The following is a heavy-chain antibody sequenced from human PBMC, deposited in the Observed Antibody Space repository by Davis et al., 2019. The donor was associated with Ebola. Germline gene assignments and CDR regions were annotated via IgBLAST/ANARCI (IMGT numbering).Heavy chain of an antibody. V-gene: IGHV3-30*14. CDR1: GFTFSSYA. J-gene: IGHJ4*02. CDR2: ISYDVSNK. D-gene: IGHD3-10*01. Sequence: PGGSLRLSCAASGFTFSSYAMHWVRQAPGKGLEWVAVISYDVSNKYYADSLKGRFTISRDNSKNTLYLQMNSLRAEDTAVYYCAREGGFGELSFDYWGQGTLVTVSS. CDR3: AREGGFGELSFDY.